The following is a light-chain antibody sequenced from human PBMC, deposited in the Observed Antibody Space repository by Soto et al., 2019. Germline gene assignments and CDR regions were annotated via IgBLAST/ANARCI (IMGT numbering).Light chain of an antibody. Sequence: DIPMTQSPSTVSASVGDRITITCRASQSINTWLAWYRQRRGEAPQLLIYDVSTLAMGVPARFSGSGSGTDFTLSFSRLQADDFATFYCHQYQTYSRTFGQGTKVEVK. J-gene: IGKJ1*01. CDR3: HQYQTYSRT. CDR1: QSINTW. V-gene: IGKV1-5*01. CDR2: DVS.